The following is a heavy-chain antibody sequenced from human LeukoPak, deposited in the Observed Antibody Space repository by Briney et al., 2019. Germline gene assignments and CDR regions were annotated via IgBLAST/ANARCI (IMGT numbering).Heavy chain of an antibody. CDR3: AKSSGSVHHFYYYYMDV. D-gene: IGHD1-26*01. Sequence: GGSLRLSCADSGSNFEDYGMSWVRQAPGKWLEWVSGINWNGGDTDYADSVKGRFTISRDNAKNSLYLQMNSLRAEDTALYYCAKSSGSVHHFYYYYMDVWGKGTTVTVSS. V-gene: IGHV3-20*04. CDR1: GSNFEDYG. CDR2: INWNGGDT. J-gene: IGHJ6*03.